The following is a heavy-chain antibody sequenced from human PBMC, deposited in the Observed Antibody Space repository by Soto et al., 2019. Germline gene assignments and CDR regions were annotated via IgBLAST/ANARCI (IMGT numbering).Heavy chain of an antibody. CDR1: GYSFTTYW. Sequence: PGESLKISCKGSGYSFTTYWIGWVRQMPGKALEWMGIIYPADSDTRYSPSFQGQVTISADKSISTAYLQWSRLKASDTAMYCCARRASGDLIYNAFDFWGQGTMVTVSS. J-gene: IGHJ3*01. CDR2: IYPADSDT. CDR3: ARRASGDLIYNAFDF. D-gene: IGHD3-10*01. V-gene: IGHV5-51*01.